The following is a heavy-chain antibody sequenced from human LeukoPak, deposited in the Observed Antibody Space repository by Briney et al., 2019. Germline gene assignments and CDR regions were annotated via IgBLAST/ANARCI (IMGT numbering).Heavy chain of an antibody. CDR3: VRDRDWAFDY. V-gene: IGHV3-30*02. CDR1: GFTFTYYG. CDR2: VRSDGSDR. D-gene: IGHD2-21*02. J-gene: IGHJ4*02. Sequence: GGSLRFSCGASGFTFTYYGMHWVRQAPGKGLEWVTFVRSDGSDRYYADSVKGRFTFSRDNSKNTVYLQMNSLRPEDTAVYYCVRDRDWAFDYWAREAWSPSRQ.